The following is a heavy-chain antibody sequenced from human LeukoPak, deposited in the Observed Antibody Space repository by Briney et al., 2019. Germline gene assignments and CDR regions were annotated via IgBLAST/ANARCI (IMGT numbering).Heavy chain of an antibody. CDR2: IIPIFGTA. J-gene: IGHJ3*02. Sequence: ASVKVSCKASGGTFSSYAISWVRQAPGQGLEWMGGIIPIFGTANYAQKFQGRVTITADESTCTAYMELSSLRSEDTAVYYCARPRALAGGLRAFDIWGQGTMVTVSS. CDR3: ARPRALAGGLRAFDI. D-gene: IGHD2-21*01. V-gene: IGHV1-69*13. CDR1: GGTFSSYA.